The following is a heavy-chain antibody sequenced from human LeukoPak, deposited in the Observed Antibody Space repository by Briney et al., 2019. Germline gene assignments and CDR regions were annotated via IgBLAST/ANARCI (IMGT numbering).Heavy chain of an antibody. CDR2: INPNSGGT. V-gene: IGHV1-2*06. CDR3: TTLAPAAHFDY. J-gene: IGHJ4*02. D-gene: IGHD6-13*01. Sequence: ASVKVSCKASGYTFTGYYVHWVRQAPGQGLEWMGRINPNSGGTNYAQKFQGRVTMTRDTSISTAYMELSRLRSDDTAVYYCTTLAPAAHFDYWGQGTLVTVSS. CDR1: GYTFTGYY.